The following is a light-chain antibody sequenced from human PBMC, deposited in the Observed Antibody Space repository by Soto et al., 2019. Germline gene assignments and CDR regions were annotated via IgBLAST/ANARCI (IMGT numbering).Light chain of an antibody. Sequence: QSVLTQPPSASGTPGQRVTISCSGSSSNIGSNYVYWNQQLPATAPKLLIYRNNQRPSGVPDRFSVSKSGTAASLAISGLRCEDEADYYCAAWDDSLSVVFGGGTKLAVL. CDR1: SSNIGSNY. J-gene: IGLJ2*01. CDR3: AAWDDSLSVV. CDR2: RNN. V-gene: IGLV1-47*01.